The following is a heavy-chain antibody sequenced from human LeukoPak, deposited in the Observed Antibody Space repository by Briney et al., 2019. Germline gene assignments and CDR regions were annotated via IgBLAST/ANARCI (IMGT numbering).Heavy chain of an antibody. Sequence: ASVKVSCKASGYTFTSYDINWVRQATGQGLEWMGWMNPNSGNTGYAQKFQGRVTMTRNTSISTAYMELSSLRSENTAVYYCARGSSVSVGVPVSITMVRGVITPIDYYYYMDVWGKGTTVTISS. CDR3: ARGSSVSVGVPVSITMVRGVITPIDYYYYMDV. J-gene: IGHJ6*03. D-gene: IGHD3-10*01. V-gene: IGHV1-8*01. CDR1: GYTFTSYD. CDR2: MNPNSGNT.